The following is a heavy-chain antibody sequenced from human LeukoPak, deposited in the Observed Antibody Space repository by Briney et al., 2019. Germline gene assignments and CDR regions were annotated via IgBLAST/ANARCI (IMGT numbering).Heavy chain of an antibody. CDR1: GFTFDDYA. Sequence: GRSLRLSCAASGFTFDDYAMHWVRQAPGKGLEWVSGISWNSGSIGYADSVKGRFTISRDNAKNSLYLQMNSLRAEDTALYYCAKDLYSSSSADFDYWGQGTLVTVSS. J-gene: IGHJ4*02. D-gene: IGHD6-6*01. CDR2: ISWNSGSI. V-gene: IGHV3-9*01. CDR3: AKDLYSSSSADFDY.